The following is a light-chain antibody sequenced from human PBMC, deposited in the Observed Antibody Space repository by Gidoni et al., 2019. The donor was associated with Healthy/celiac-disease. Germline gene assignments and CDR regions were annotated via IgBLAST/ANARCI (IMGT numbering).Light chain of an antibody. CDR1: NSGSKN. Sequence: SYELTQPLSVSVALGQTARTTCGGHNSGSKNVHWYQQKPGQAPVRVIYRDSNRPPGIPERFSGSNSGNTATLTISRAQAGDEADYYCQVWDSSTHVVFGGGTKLTVL. CDR3: QVWDSSTHVV. CDR2: RDS. V-gene: IGLV3-9*01. J-gene: IGLJ2*01.